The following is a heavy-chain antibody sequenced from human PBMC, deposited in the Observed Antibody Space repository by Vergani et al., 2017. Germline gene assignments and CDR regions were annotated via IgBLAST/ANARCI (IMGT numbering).Heavy chain of an antibody. V-gene: IGHV1-69*01. D-gene: IGHD6-19*01. J-gene: IGHJ6*02. CDR3: ASEPLHFISVAGDSSYYYGMDV. CDR2: IIPIFGTA. CDR1: GGTFSSYA. Sequence: QVQLVQSGAEVKKPGSSVKVSCKASGGTFSSYAISWVRQAPGQGLEWMGGIIPIFGTANYAQNFQGRVTITADDSTSTAYMELSSLRSEDTAVYYCASEPLHFISVAGDSSYYYGMDVWGQGTTVTVSS.